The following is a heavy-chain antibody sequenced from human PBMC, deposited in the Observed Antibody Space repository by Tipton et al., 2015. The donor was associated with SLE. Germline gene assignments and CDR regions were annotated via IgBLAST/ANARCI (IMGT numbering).Heavy chain of an antibody. V-gene: IGHV4-34*01. Sequence: LRLSCAVYGGSFSGYYWSWIRQPPGKGLEWIGEINHSGSTNYNPSLKRRVTISLDTSKNQFSLKLSSVTAADRAVYYCASGLLEWFYYDGMDVWGQGTTVTVSS. CDR2: INHSGST. CDR3: ASGLLEWFYYDGMDV. CDR1: GGSFSGYY. J-gene: IGHJ6*02. D-gene: IGHD3-3*01.